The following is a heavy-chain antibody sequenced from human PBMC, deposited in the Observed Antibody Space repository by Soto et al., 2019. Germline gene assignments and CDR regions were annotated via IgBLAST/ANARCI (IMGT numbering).Heavy chain of an antibody. CDR3: ARGGGTILAPLP. Sequence: QVQLVQSGAEVKKPGASVKVSCKASGYTFTGYFMHWVRQAPGQGLEWMGWINSNSGATKYAQKFQGRVTLSRGTSISTAYMELSGLRSDDTAVYYCARGGGTILAPLPWGQGTLVTVSS. V-gene: IGHV1-2*02. J-gene: IGHJ5*02. CDR1: GYTFTGYF. D-gene: IGHD3-3*01. CDR2: INSNSGAT.